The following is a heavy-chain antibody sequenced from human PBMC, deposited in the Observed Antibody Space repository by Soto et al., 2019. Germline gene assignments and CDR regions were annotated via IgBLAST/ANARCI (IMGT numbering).Heavy chain of an antibody. V-gene: IGHV1-69*01. CDR2: IIPIFGTA. CDR1: GGTFSSYA. CDR3: ARVSGANYYDSSGYPRGYYYYYGMDV. Sequence: QVQLVQSGAEVKKPGSSVKVSCKASGGTFSSYAISWVRQAPGQGLEWMGGIIPIFGTANYAQKFQGRVTITADESTSTAYMELSSLRSEDTAVYYCARVSGANYYDSSGYPRGYYYYYGMDVWGQGTTVTVSS. J-gene: IGHJ6*02. D-gene: IGHD3-22*01.